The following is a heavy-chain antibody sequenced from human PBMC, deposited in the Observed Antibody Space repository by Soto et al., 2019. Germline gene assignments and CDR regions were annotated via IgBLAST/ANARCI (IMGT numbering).Heavy chain of an antibody. CDR3: ATDIVVVPAAHNWFDP. Sequence: GSLRLSCAASGFTFSSYGMHWVRQAPGKGLEWVAVISYDGSNKYYADSVKGRFTISRDNSKNTLYLQMNSLRAEDTAVYYCATDIVVVPAAHNWFDPWGQGTLVTVSS. V-gene: IGHV3-30*03. D-gene: IGHD2-2*01. CDR2: ISYDGSNK. CDR1: GFTFSSYG. J-gene: IGHJ5*02.